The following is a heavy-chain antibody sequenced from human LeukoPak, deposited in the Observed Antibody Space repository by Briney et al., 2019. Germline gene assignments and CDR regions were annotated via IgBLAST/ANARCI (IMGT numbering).Heavy chain of an antibody. CDR3: AKPDYDFWSGYGLQH. CDR1: GFTFSSYA. J-gene: IGHJ1*01. Sequence: GGSLRLSCAASGFTFSSYAMSWVRQAPGKGLEWVSAISGSGGSTYYADSVKGRFTISRDNSKNTLYLQMNSLRAEDTAVYYCAKPDYDFWSGYGLQHWGQGTLVTVSS. CDR2: ISGSGGST. D-gene: IGHD3-3*01. V-gene: IGHV3-23*01.